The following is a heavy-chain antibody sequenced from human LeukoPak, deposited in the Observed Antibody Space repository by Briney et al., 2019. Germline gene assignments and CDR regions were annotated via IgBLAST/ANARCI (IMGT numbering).Heavy chain of an antibody. D-gene: IGHD6-13*01. CDR1: GYSFTSYG. CDR3: ARVIGFLSSSTSYGAGVFDI. Sequence: ASVKVSCKASGYSFTSYGITWVRQAPGQGPEWMGWISAYNGNTKYVQNLQGRVTMTTDTSTSTAYMDLRSLRSDDTAIYYCARVIGFLSSSTSYGAGVFDIWGQGTMVTVPS. V-gene: IGHV1-18*01. J-gene: IGHJ3*02. CDR2: ISAYNGNT.